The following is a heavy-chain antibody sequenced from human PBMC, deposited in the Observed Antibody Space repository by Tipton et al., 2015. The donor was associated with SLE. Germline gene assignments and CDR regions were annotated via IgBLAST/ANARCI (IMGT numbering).Heavy chain of an antibody. CDR1: GGSISSYY. CDR3: AVGGIAAAVVLDY. D-gene: IGHD6-13*01. V-gene: IGHV4-59*01. CDR2: IYYSGST. J-gene: IGHJ4*02. Sequence: TLSLTCTVSGGSISSYYWSWIRQPPGKGLEWIGYIYYSGSTNYNPSLKSRVTISVDTSKNQFSLKLSSVTAADTAVYYCAVGGIAAAVVLDYWGQGTLVTVSS.